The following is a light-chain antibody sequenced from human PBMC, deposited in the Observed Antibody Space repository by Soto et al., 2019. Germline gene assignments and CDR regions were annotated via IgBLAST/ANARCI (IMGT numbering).Light chain of an antibody. CDR3: QQYGSSPYT. V-gene: IGKV3-20*01. CDR1: QSVSSSY. J-gene: IGKJ2*01. Sequence: EIVLTQSPGTLSLSPGEIATLSCRASQSVSSSYLAWYQQKPGQAPRLLMYAASTRATGIPDRFSGSGSGTDFTLTISRLEPEEFAVYYCQQYGSSPYTFGQGTKLEVK. CDR2: AAS.